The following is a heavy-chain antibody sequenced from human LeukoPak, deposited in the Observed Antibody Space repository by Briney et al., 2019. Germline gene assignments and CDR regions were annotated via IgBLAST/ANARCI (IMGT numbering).Heavy chain of an antibody. D-gene: IGHD3-10*01. CDR1: GYTLTSYG. J-gene: IGHJ5*02. CDR2: ISAYNGNA. Sequence: ASVTVSCKASGYTLTSYGISWVRQAPGQGLEWVGWISAYNGNANYAQKLQGGVTMTTDTSTSTAYMELRSLRSDDTAVYYCARVILRDGSMVRGVIVSDWFDPWGQGALVTVSS. V-gene: IGHV1-18*01. CDR3: ARVILRDGSMVRGVIVSDWFDP.